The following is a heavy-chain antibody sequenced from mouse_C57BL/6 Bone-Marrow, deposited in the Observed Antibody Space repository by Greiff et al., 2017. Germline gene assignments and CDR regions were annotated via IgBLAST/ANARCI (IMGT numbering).Heavy chain of an antibody. J-gene: IGHJ4*01. D-gene: IGHD2-1*01. CDR3: ARSGKEYYDGMDY. CDR1: GYTFTNYW. Sequence: VQRVESGAELVRPGTSVKMSCKASGYTFTNYWIGWAKQRPGHGLEWIGDIYPGGGYTNYNEKFKGKATLTADKSSSKACMQFSSRTAEDAASYYCARSGKEYYDGMDYWGQGTSVT. CDR2: IYPGGGYT. V-gene: IGHV1-63*01.